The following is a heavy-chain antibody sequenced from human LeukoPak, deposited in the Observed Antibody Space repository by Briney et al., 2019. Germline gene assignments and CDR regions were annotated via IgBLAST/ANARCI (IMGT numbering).Heavy chain of an antibody. V-gene: IGHV4-61*02. CDR2: IYTSGST. CDR1: GGSISSGSYY. J-gene: IGHJ5*02. Sequence: SETLSLTCTVSGGSISSGSYYWSWIRQPAGKGLEWIGRIYTSGSTNYNPSLKSRVTISVDTSKNQFSLKLSSVTAADTAVYYCARSSWVTNWFDPWGQGTLVTVSS. CDR3: ARSSWVTNWFDP. D-gene: IGHD2-21*02.